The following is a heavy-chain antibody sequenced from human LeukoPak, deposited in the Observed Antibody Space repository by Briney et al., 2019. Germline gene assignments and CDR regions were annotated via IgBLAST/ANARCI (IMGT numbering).Heavy chain of an antibody. J-gene: IGHJ4*02. CDR1: GYSFTSYW. CDR2: IYPGDSDT. CDR3: ARSWVAGYGTVLDY. D-gene: IGHD6-19*01. Sequence: GESLRISCKGSGYSFTSYWITWVRQMPGKGLEWMGIIYPGDSDTRYSPSLQGQVTISADKSINTAYLQWNSLKASDTAMYYCARSWVAGYGTVLDYWGQGTLVIVSP. V-gene: IGHV5-51*01.